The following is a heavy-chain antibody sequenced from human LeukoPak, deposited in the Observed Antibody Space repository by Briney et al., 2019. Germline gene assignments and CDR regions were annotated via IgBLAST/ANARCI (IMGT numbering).Heavy chain of an antibody. CDR2: INPNDGDT. D-gene: IGHD2-2*01. V-gene: IGHV1-2*02. CDR3: ARANFLYCSSSTCLFDY. Sequence: GASVKVSCKASGYTFTGYYMHWVRQAPGQGFEWMGWINPNDGDTNYAQKFQGRVTMTRDTSISTAHMEVSRLRSDDTAVYYCARANFLYCSSSTCLFDYWGQGTLVTVS. CDR1: GYTFTGYY. J-gene: IGHJ4*02.